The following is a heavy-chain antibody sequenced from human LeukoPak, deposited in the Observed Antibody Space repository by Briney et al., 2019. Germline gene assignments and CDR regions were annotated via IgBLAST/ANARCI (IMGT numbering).Heavy chain of an antibody. D-gene: IGHD6-19*01. Sequence: GPVKVSCKVSGHTLSEVAIHWVRQAPGKGLEWMGGFDPEHGEAVFPQTFEDRVTLTEDTSTDIAYMELSSLRSEDTAVYFCATDLRWKSSSAWYYFGDWGQGTLVTVSS. CDR1: GHTLSEVA. CDR3: ATDLRWKSSSAWYYFGD. V-gene: IGHV1-24*01. J-gene: IGHJ4*02. CDR2: FDPEHGEA.